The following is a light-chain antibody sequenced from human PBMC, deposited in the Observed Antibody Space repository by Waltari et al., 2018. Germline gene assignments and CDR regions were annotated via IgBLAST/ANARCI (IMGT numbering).Light chain of an antibody. Sequence: DIVMTQSPDSLAVSLGERAPIHCKSSQSVLYSSNNKNYLAWYQQKPGQPPKLLIYWASTRESGVPDRFSGSGSGTDFTLTISSLQAEDVAVYYCQHYYSPPWTFGQGTKVEIK. J-gene: IGKJ1*01. V-gene: IGKV4-1*01. CDR3: QHYYSPPWT. CDR2: WAS. CDR1: QSVLYSSNNKNY.